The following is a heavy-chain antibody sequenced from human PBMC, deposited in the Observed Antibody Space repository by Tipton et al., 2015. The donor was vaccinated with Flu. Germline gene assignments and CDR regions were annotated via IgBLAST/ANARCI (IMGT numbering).Heavy chain of an antibody. J-gene: IGHJ5*02. V-gene: IGHV1-2*02. CDR1: GYTFTDYY. CDR2: VFPSTGAT. CDR3: ARDRPHNCFDP. Sequence: QSGAEVKKPGASVRVSCKASGYTFTDYYVQWVRQAPGEGLEWMGWVFPSTGATNYAQKFQGRVTMTSDTSITTAYMELSRLTSDDSAMYYCARDRPHNCFDPWGQGTLVTVSS.